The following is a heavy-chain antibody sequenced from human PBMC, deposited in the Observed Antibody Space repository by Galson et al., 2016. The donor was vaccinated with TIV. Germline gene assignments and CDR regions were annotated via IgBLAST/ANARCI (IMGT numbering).Heavy chain of an antibody. V-gene: IGHV3-66*02. J-gene: IGHJ6*02. CDR1: ELIVSSNY. Sequence: SLRLSCAASELIVSSNYMSWVRQAPGKGLEWVSLISSGGTTSYADSVRGRFTISRDNSNNLVYLQRNNLRPEDTGVYYCARDRRHCGNECYLYYYYGMDVWGQGTVVTVSS. CDR3: ARDRRHCGNECYLYYYYGMDV. D-gene: IGHD2-21*01. CDR2: ISSGGTT.